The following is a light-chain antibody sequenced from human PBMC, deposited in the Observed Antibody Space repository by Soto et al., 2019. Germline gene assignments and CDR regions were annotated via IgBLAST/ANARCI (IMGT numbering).Light chain of an antibody. CDR3: QVWDSSSDHWV. Sequence: SYELTQPPSVSVAPGQTARLTCGGSKLGGRSVHWYQQKPGQAPILVVYDDRDPPSRIPERFSGSNSGNTATLTISRVEVWDEADYYCQVWDSSSDHWVFGGGTQLTVL. J-gene: IGLJ3*02. CDR1: KLGGRS. CDR2: DDR. V-gene: IGLV3-21*02.